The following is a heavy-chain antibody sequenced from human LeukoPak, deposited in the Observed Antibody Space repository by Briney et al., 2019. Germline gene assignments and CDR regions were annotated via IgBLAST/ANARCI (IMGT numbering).Heavy chain of an antibody. CDR3: ARGPSGYYYFLDY. CDR2: IYYSGST. D-gene: IGHD3-22*01. V-gene: IGHV4-39*01. J-gene: IGHJ4*02. Sequence: SETLSFTCTVSGGSISSSSYYWGWIRQPPGKGLEWIGSIYYSGSTYYNPSLKSRVTISVDTSKNQFSLKLSSVTAADTAVYYCARGPSGYYYFLDYWGQGTLVTVSS. CDR1: GGSISSSSYY.